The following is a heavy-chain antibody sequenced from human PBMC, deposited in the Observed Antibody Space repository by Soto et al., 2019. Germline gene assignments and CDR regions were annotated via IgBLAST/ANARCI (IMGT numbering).Heavy chain of an antibody. CDR3: AREVRFLEWLSGYYFDY. CDR1: GGTFSSYA. J-gene: IGHJ4*02. D-gene: IGHD3-3*01. CDR2: IIPIFGTA. V-gene: IGHV1-69*13. Sequence: SVKVSCKASGGTFSSYAISWVRQAPGQGLEWMGGIIPIFGTANYAQKFQGRVTITADESTSTAYMELSSLRSEDTAVYYCAREVRFLEWLSGYYFDYWGQGTLVTVSS.